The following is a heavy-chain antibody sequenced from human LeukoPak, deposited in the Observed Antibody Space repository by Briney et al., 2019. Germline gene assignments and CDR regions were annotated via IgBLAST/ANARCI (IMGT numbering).Heavy chain of an antibody. J-gene: IGHJ4*02. Sequence: GGSLRLSCAASGFSFSSDWMHWVRQAPGKGLVWVSRINYDGSRTNYADSVRGRFTISRDNAKNTLYLQMSSLRAEDTAVYYCVPSSGDLISLDYWGPGTLVTVSS. D-gene: IGHD3-10*01. CDR2: INYDGSRT. CDR1: GFSFSSDW. V-gene: IGHV3-74*01. CDR3: VPSSGDLISLDY.